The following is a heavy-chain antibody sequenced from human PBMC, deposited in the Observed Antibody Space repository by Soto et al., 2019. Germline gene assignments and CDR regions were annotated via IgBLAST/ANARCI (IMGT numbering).Heavy chain of an antibody. CDR1: GGAISGHY. Sequence: QVQLQQWGAGLLKPSETLSLTCAVYGGAISGHYWTWIRQPPGKGLEWIGEINYSGSTNYNPSLKSRVTISVNTSKNQVSPKLSSVTASETAVFYCAKEGSRFLVDVWGKGTTVTVSS. D-gene: IGHD3-3*01. V-gene: IGHV4-34*01. CDR2: INYSGST. J-gene: IGHJ6*04. CDR3: AKEGSRFLVDV.